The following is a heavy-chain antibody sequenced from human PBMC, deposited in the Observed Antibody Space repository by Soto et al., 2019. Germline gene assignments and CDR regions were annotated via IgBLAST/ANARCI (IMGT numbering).Heavy chain of an antibody. CDR3: ARHRGEAYCSSTSCYGSELDV. CDR1: GGSISSYY. J-gene: IGHJ6*04. D-gene: IGHD2-2*01. V-gene: IGHV4-59*08. CDR2: IYYSGST. Sequence: SETLSLTCTVSGGSISSYYWSWIRQPPGKGLEWIGYIYYSGSTNYNPSLKIRVTISVDTSKNQFSLKLSSVTAADTAVYYCARHRGEAYCSSTSCYGSELDVWGKGTTVTVSS.